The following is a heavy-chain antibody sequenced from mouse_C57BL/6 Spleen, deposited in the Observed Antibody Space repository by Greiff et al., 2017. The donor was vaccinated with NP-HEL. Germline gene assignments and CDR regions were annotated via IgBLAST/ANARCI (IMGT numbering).Heavy chain of an antibody. CDR3: ARSDDDDEFAY. CDR1: GYTFTSYW. D-gene: IGHD2-4*01. CDR2: IDPSVSDT. Sequence: QVQLQQPGAELVRPGSSVKLSCKASGYTFTSYWMHWVKQRPIQGLEWIGNIDPSVSDTHYNQKFQDKATLTVDKSSSTAYMQLSSLTSEASAVYYCARSDDDDEFAYWGQGTLVTVSA. V-gene: IGHV1-52*01. J-gene: IGHJ3*01.